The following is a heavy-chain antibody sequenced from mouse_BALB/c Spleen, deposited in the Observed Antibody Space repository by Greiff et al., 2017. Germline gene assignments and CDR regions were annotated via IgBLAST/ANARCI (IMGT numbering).Heavy chain of an antibody. CDR1: GYSITSGYY. D-gene: IGHD2-14*01. J-gene: IGHJ2*01. CDR2: ISYDGSN. V-gene: IGHV3-6*02. Sequence: DVKLQESGPGLVKPSQSLSLTCSVTGYSITSGYYWNWIRQFPGNKLEWMGYISYDGSNNYNPSLKNRISITRDTSKNQFFLKLNSVTTEDTATYYCAREWGYYRYLDYWGQGTTLTVSS. CDR3: AREWGYYRYLDY.